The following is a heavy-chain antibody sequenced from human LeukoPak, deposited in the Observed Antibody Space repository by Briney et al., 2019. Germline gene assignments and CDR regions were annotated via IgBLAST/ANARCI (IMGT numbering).Heavy chain of an antibody. CDR1: GYSLTSYD. V-gene: IGHV1-8*01. Sequence: ASVKVSCKASGYSLTSYDINWVRQATGQGLEWMGWMNPDSGNTGYAQKFLGRVTMTRDTSTSTAYLELSSLRSEDTAVYYCATGESNVGTPHYWGQGTLITVSS. J-gene: IGHJ4*02. CDR2: MNPDSGNT. CDR3: ATGESNVGTPHY. D-gene: IGHD4-23*01.